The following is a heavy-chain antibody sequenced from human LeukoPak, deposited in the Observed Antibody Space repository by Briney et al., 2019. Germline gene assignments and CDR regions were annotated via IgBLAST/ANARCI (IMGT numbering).Heavy chain of an antibody. CDR2: IYHSGST. CDR1: GYSISSGYC. Sequence: SETLSVTCAGSGYSISSGYCWGWIRQPPGKWLDWIGSIYHSGSTYYNPSLKSRVTISVDTSKNQFSLKLSSVTAADTAVYYCARLLEGSGWCDYWGQGTLVTVSS. D-gene: IGHD6-19*01. CDR3: ARLLEGSGWCDY. J-gene: IGHJ4*02. V-gene: IGHV4-38-2*01.